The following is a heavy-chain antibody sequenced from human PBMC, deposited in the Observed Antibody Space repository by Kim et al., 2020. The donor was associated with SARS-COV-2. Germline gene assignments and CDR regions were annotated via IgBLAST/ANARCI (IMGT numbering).Heavy chain of an antibody. CDR2: ISYDGSNK. V-gene: IGHV3-30*18. CDR3: AKDGYDILTGYYTLDY. CDR1: GFTFSSYG. J-gene: IGHJ4*02. D-gene: IGHD3-9*01. Sequence: GGSLRLSCAASGFTFSSYGMHWVRQAPGKGLEWVAVISYDGSNKYYADSVKGRFTISRDNSKNTLYLQMNSLRAEDTAVYYCAKDGYDILTGYYTLDYWGQGTLVTVSS.